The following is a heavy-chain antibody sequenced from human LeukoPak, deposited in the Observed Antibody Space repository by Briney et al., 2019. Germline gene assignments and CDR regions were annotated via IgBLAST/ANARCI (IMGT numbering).Heavy chain of an antibody. J-gene: IGHJ4*02. CDR1: GYTFTNYY. CDR2: IDPNTGGT. V-gene: IGHV1-2*06. CDR3: ARTRRGDY. Sequence: GASVKVSCKTSGYTFTNYYIHWVRQAPGQGLEWMGRIDPNTGGTKSAKNFQGRVTMTRDTSTSTVYMELSSLRSEDTAVYYCARTRRGDYWGQGTLVTVSS.